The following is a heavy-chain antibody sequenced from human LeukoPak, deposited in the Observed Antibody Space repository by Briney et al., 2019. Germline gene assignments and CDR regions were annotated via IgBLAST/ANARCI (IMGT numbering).Heavy chain of an antibody. V-gene: IGHV3-73*01. J-gene: IGHJ6*03. CDR1: GFTFSGSA. Sequence: GGSLKLSCAASGFTFSGSAMHWVRQASGKGLEWVGRIRSKANSYATAYAASVKGRFTISRDDSKNTAYLQMSSLKTEDTAVYYCTRQSSGPGYYYYYMDVWGKGTTVTVSS. CDR3: TRQSSGPGYYYYYMDV. CDR2: IRSKANSYAT.